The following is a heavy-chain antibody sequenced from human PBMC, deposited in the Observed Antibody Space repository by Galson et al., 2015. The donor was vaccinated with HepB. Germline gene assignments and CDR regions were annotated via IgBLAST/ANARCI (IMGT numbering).Heavy chain of an antibody. CDR2: ISYGGDNQ. V-gene: IGHV3-30*03. CDR1: GLPFSDSG. D-gene: IGHD6-19*01. J-gene: IGHJ2*01. CDR3: ARDQGGAGWYYWHFDF. Sequence: SLRLSCAASGLPFSDSGMHWVRQAPGKGLEWVSLISYGGDNQYYADSVKGRFTISRDNSKNTLYLQMDSLRTEDTAVYYCARDQGGAGWYYWHFDFWGRGTLVTVSS.